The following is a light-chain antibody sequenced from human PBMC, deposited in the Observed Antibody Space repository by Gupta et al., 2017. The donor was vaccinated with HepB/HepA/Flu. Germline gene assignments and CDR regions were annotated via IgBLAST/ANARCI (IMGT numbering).Light chain of an antibody. Sequence: SYVLPQPPSVSVAPGKTASIACGENNIRSKSVHWYQQKPGQAPVLVVYDDSDRPSGIPERFSGSKSVNTATLTISRVEAGDEADYYCQVWDSSSDHYVFGTGTKVTV. J-gene: IGLJ1*01. CDR3: QVWDSSSDHYV. V-gene: IGLV3-21*03. CDR2: DDS. CDR1: NIRSKS.